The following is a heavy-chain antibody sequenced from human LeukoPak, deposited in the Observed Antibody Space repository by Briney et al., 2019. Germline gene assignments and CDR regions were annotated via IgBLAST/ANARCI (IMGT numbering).Heavy chain of an antibody. J-gene: IGHJ4*02. CDR1: GYTFTSYG. CDR2: ISAYNGNT. Sequence: GASVKVSCKASGYTFTSYGISWVRQAPGQGLEWMGWISAYNGNTNYAQKLQGRVTMTTDTSTSTAYMELRSLRSDDTAVYYCARERYCSGGSCYAAPGDYWGQGTLVTVSS. CDR3: ARERYCSGGSCYAAPGDY. V-gene: IGHV1-18*01. D-gene: IGHD2-15*01.